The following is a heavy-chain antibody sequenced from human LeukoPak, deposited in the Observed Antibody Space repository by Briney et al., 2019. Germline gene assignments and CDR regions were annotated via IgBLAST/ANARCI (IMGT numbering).Heavy chain of an antibody. Sequence: TGGSLRLPCAASGFTFSSYAMSWVRQAPGKGLEWVSAISGSGGSTYYADSVKGRFTISRDNSKNTLYLQMNSLRAEDTALYYCVRLRRNSARSDYYYYYNFWGQGILVTVSS. J-gene: IGHJ4*02. CDR3: VRLRRNSARSDYYYYYNF. CDR2: ISGSGGST. V-gene: IGHV3-23*01. D-gene: IGHD3-10*01. CDR1: GFTFSSYA.